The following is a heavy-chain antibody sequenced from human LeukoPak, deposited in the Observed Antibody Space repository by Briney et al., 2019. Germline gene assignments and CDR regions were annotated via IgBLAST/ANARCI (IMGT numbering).Heavy chain of an antibody. CDR1: GVSISSYY. CDR2: IYTSGPT. Sequence: PSETLSLTCTVSGVSISSYYWSWIRQPAGKGREGIGRIYTSGPTTSIPSLKSRVTMSVDPSKNQFSLKLSSVPAADTAVYYCARERGRGSIAAAGTSQAYWGQGTLVTVSS. V-gene: IGHV4-4*07. J-gene: IGHJ4*02. CDR3: ARERGRGSIAAAGTSQAY. D-gene: IGHD6-13*01.